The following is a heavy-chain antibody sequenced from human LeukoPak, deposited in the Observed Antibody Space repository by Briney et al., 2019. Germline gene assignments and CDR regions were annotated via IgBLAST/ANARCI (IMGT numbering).Heavy chain of an antibody. CDR1: GFFFSNYG. V-gene: IGHV3-30*18. Sequence: GGSLRLSCAASGFFFSNYGMHWVRQAPGKGLDLVAVVSDDGSHKQYADSVKGRFTVSRDNSEKTLYLQMNSLRAEDTAVYYCAKYSSSSNYYYGMDVWGQGTTVTVSS. CDR3: AKYSSSSNYYYGMDV. CDR2: VSDDGSHK. J-gene: IGHJ6*02. D-gene: IGHD6-13*01.